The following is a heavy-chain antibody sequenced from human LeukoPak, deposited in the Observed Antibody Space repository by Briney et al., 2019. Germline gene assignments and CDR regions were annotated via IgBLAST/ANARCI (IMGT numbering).Heavy chain of an antibody. J-gene: IGHJ6*03. Sequence: PSETLSLTCTVSGDSISSSRDYWGWIRQPPGKGLEWIGIISNSGSTYYNPSLKSRVTISLETSKNQFFLKMSSVTAADTAVYYCARAFWGSHSGVHYYYYMDVWGKGTTVTVSS. CDR1: GDSISSSRDY. CDR2: ISNSGST. V-gene: IGHV4-39*07. D-gene: IGHD3-16*01. CDR3: ARAFWGSHSGVHYYYYMDV.